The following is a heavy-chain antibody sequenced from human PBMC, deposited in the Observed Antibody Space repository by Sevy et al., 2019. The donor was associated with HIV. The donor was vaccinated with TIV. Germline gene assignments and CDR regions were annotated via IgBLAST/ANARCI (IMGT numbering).Heavy chain of an antibody. V-gene: IGHV1-18*01. J-gene: IGHJ6*02. CDR2: ISAYNGNT. CDR1: GYTFTSYG. Sequence: ASVKVSCKASGYTFTSYGISWVRQAPGQGLEWMGWISAYNGNTNYPQKLQGRVTMTTDTSSSTAYMELRSLRSDDTAVYYCAREFHSSSCAYYYYYGMDVWGQGTTVTVSS. CDR3: AREFHSSSCAYYYYYGMDV. D-gene: IGHD6-13*01.